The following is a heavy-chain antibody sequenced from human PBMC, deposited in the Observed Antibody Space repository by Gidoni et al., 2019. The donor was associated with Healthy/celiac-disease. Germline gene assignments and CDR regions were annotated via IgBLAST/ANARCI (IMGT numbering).Heavy chain of an antibody. D-gene: IGHD2-2*01. CDR2: IYYSGST. Sequence: QVQLQESGPGLVKPSETLSLTCTVSGGSISSYYWSWIRQPPGKGLEWIGYIYYSGSTNYNPSLKSRVTISVDTSKNQFSLKLSSVTAADTAVYYCARLPAAYMSFDYWGQGTLVTVSS. V-gene: IGHV4-59*01. J-gene: IGHJ4*02. CDR1: GGSISSYY. CDR3: ARLPAAYMSFDY.